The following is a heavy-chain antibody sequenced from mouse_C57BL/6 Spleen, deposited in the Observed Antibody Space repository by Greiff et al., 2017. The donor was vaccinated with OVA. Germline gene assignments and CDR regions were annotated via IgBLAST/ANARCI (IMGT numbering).Heavy chain of an antibody. CDR1: GFNIKDYY. Sequence: VQLQQSGAELVKPGASVKLSCTASGFNIKDYYMHWVKQRTEQGLEWIGRIDPEDGETKYAQNFQGKATITADTSSNTAYLQLSSLTSEDTAVYYCAAYYDDAMDYWGQGTSVTVSS. D-gene: IGHD1-1*01. J-gene: IGHJ4*01. V-gene: IGHV14-2*01. CDR3: AAYYDDAMDY. CDR2: IDPEDGET.